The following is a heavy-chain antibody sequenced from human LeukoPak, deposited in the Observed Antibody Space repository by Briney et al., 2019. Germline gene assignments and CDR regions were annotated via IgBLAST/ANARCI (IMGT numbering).Heavy chain of an antibody. CDR2: IRNKANSYAT. D-gene: IGHD3-10*01. CDR3: AKDPAPMVRGAHFDY. Sequence: GGSLRLSCAASGFTFSDSAMHWVRQASGKGLEWVGRIRNKANSYATAYAASVKGRFTISRDDSKNTAYLQMNSLKTEDTAVYYCAKDPAPMVRGAHFDYWGQGTLVTVSS. J-gene: IGHJ4*02. V-gene: IGHV3-73*01. CDR1: GFTFSDSA.